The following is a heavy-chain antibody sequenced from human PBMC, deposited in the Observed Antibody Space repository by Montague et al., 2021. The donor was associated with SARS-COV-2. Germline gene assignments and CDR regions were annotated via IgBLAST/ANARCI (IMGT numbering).Heavy chain of an antibody. J-gene: IGHJ4*02. CDR3: ARDFDY. CDR1: GGSISSYY. V-gene: IGHV4-59*13. Sequence: ETLSLTCTVSGGSISSYYWSWIRQPPGKGLEWIGYMYYSGSTNYNPSLKSRVTLSVDTSKNQFSPKLSSVTAADTAVYYCARDFDYWGQGTLVTVSS. CDR2: MYYSGST.